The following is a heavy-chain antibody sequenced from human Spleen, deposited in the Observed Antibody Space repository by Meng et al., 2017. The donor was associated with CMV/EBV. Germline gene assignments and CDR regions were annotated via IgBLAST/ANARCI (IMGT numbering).Heavy chain of an antibody. CDR3: ATSAGDSPGFDY. J-gene: IGHJ4*02. CDR1: GFTFSSYW. D-gene: IGHD2-21*02. Sequence: GESLKISCAASGFTFSSYWMHWVRQAPGKGLVWVSRINSDGSSTSYADSVKGRFTISRDNAKNTLYLQMNSLRAEDTAVYYCATSAGDSPGFDYWGQGTLVTVSS. CDR2: INSDGSST. V-gene: IGHV3-74*01.